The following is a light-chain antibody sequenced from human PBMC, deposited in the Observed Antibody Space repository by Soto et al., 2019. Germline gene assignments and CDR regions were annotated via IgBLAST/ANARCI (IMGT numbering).Light chain of an antibody. J-gene: IGKJ4*01. CDR2: AAS. CDR1: QGISSY. CDR3: QQANSPPLT. Sequence: AIRMTQSPSSFSASTGDRVTITCRASQGISSYLAWYQQKPGKAPKLLIYAASSLQSGVPSRFSGSGSGTEFTLTISNLQPEDFATYYCQQANSPPLTFGGGTKVDIK. V-gene: IGKV1-8*01.